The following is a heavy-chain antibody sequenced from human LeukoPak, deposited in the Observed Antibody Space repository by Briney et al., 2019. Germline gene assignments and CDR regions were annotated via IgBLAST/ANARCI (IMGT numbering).Heavy chain of an antibody. D-gene: IGHD4-17*01. CDR1: GVTFSGYA. J-gene: IGHJ4*02. CDR2: IGAGGTST. CDR3: ALTPPGDYGYFDY. Sequence: GGSLRLSCAAAGVTFSGYAMSLVRQAPGKGPEWVSSIGAGGTSTHYADSVQGRFTISRDNSKNTLFLQMNSLRVEDTAVYYCALTPPGDYGYFDYWGQGTLVTVSS. V-gene: IGHV3-23*01.